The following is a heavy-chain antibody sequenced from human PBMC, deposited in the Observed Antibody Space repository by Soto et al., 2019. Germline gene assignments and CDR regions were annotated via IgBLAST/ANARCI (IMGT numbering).Heavy chain of an antibody. D-gene: IGHD2-2*01. CDR1: GFTFSSYS. CDR3: ARDLIVVVPGTPYYYYGMDV. V-gene: IGHV3-48*02. Sequence: GGSLRLSCAASGFTFSSYSMNWVRQAPGKGLEWVSYISSSSSTIYYADSVKGRFTISRDNAKNSLYLQMNSLRDEDTAVYYCARDLIVVVPGTPYYYYGMDVWGQGTTVTVSS. J-gene: IGHJ6*02. CDR2: ISSSSSTI.